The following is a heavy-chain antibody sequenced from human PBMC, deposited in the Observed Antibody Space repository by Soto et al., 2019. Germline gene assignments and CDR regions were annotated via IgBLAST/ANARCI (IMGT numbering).Heavy chain of an antibody. D-gene: IGHD4-17*01. V-gene: IGHV3-11*01. Sequence: PGGSLRLSCAASGFTFSDYYMSWIRQAPGKGLEWVSYISSSGSTIYYADSVKGRFTISRDNAKNSLYLQMNSLRAEDTAVYYCARDPDTYGDLNNWFDPWGQGTLVTVSS. J-gene: IGHJ5*02. CDR2: ISSSGSTI. CDR1: GFTFSDYY. CDR3: ARDPDTYGDLNNWFDP.